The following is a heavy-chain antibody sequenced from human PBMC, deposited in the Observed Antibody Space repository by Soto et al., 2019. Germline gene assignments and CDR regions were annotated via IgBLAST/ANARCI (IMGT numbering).Heavy chain of an antibody. CDR2: IIPIFGTA. CDR1: GGTFSSYA. J-gene: IGHJ3*02. D-gene: IGHD2-21*02. V-gene: IGHV1-69*13. CDR3: ARGGVVVTAIGNSGSFDI. Sequence: SVKVSCKASGGTFSSYAISWVRQAPGQGLEWMGGIIPIFGTANYAQKFQGRVTITADESTSTAYMELSSLRSEDTAVYYCARGGVVVTAIGNSGSFDIWGQGTTVTVSS.